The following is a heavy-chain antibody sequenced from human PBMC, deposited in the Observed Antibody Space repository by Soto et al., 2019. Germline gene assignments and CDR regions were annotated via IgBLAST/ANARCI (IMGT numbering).Heavy chain of an antibody. CDR1: VYTFTHDG. CDR2: ISGYTGNT. V-gene: IGHV1-18*01. D-gene: IGHD6-6*01. J-gene: IGHJ6*02. Sequence: QVQLMPSGLEVKKPVASVRVSCKTSVYTFTHDGITWARQALVQGLEWMGWISGYTGNTNYAQKFRDRVTMTTDTSTNTAYLELRNLRYDDTAVYYCARESYSTSSGLNYYYVMDVWGQGTTVTVSS. CDR3: ARESYSTSSGLNYYYVMDV.